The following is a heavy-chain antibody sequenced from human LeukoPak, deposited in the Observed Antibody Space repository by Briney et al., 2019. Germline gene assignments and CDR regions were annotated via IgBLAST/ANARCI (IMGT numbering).Heavy chain of an antibody. CDR1: GGTFSSYA. Sequence: GASVKVSCKASGGTFSSYAISWVRQAPGQGLEWMGGIIPIFGTANYAQKFQGRVTITTDESTSTAYMELSSLRSEDTAVYYCARAPSGSYLLRAECFQHWGQGTLVTVSS. CDR3: ARAPSGSYLLRAECFQH. D-gene: IGHD1-26*01. J-gene: IGHJ1*01. CDR2: IIPIFGTA. V-gene: IGHV1-69*05.